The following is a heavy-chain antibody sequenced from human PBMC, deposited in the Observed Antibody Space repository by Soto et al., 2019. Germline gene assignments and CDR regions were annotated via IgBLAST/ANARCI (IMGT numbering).Heavy chain of an antibody. CDR2: IIPITETP. D-gene: IGHD3-10*01. J-gene: IGHJ5*02. Sequence: HVQLVQSGAEVKKPGSSVRVSCKVSGGTFSSHAINWLRQAPGQGLEWMGVIIPITETPNNAEKFQGRVTLTADKSTTTVYMELSSLTFDDTAVYFCARGNKGPGHYGPGSQGWYGPWGQGTLVTVSS. CDR3: ARGNKGPGHYGPGSQGWYGP. CDR1: GGTFSSHA. V-gene: IGHV1-69*06.